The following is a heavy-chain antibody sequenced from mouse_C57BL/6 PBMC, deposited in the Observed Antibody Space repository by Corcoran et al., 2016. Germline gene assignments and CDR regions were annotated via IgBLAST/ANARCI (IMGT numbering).Heavy chain of an antibody. Sequence: QIQLVQSGPELKKPGETVKISCKASGYTFPTYGLSWVKQAPGKGLKWMGGINTYSGVPTYADDFKGRFAFSLETSASTAYLQINNLKNEDTATYFCARRYDYGGYYAMYYWGQGTSVTVSS. CDR2: INTYSGVP. CDR3: ARRYDYGGYYAMYY. D-gene: IGHD2-4*01. V-gene: IGHV9-3*01. J-gene: IGHJ4*01. CDR1: GYTFPTYG.